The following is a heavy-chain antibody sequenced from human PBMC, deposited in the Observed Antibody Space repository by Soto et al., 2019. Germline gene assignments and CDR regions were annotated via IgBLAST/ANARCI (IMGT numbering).Heavy chain of an antibody. J-gene: IGHJ3*02. V-gene: IGHV1-46*01. CDR1: GYSFTTYY. CDR2: INPSTGTT. D-gene: IGHD5-12*01. Sequence: ASVKVSCKASGYSFTTYYIQWVRHAPGHGPEWMGIINPSTGTTSYAQKFQGRVTMTRDTSTSTAYMELSSLRSEDTAVYYCASGFGYGAQRAFDIWGQGTMVTVSS. CDR3: ASGFGYGAQRAFDI.